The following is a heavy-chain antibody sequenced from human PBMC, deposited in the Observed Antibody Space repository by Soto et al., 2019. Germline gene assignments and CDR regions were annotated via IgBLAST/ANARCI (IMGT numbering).Heavy chain of an antibody. CDR2: IFYGGNT. V-gene: IGHV4-31*02. D-gene: IGHD3-3*01. Sequence: PSETLSLTCTVSGASISSGAYYWTWIRQHPGKGLEWIGYIFYGGNTYYNKSLKSRLAMSVDTSKNKFSLKLSSVTAADTAVYYCGSYDFWSGYYMDVWGQGTTVTVSS. CDR1: GASISSGAYY. CDR3: GSYDFWSGYYMDV. J-gene: IGHJ6*02.